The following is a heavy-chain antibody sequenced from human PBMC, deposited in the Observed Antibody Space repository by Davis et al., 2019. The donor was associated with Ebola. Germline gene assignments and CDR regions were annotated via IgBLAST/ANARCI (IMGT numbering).Heavy chain of an antibody. Sequence: ASVKVSCKASGYTFTSYDINWVRQATGQGLEWMGWMNPNSGNTGYAQKFQGRVTMTRDTSTSTVYMELSSLRSEDTAVYYCARDADPITMIVVVNWFDPWGQGTLVTVSS. CDR3: ARDADPITMIVVVNWFDP. CDR1: GYTFTSYD. J-gene: IGHJ5*02. CDR2: MNPNSGNT. D-gene: IGHD3-22*01. V-gene: IGHV1-8*01.